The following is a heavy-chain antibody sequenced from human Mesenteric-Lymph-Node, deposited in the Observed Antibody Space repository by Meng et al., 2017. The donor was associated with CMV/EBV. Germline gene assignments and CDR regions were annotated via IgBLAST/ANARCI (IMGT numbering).Heavy chain of an antibody. V-gene: IGHV1-2*02. CDR2: INPNSGGT. Sequence: ASVKVSCKASGYTFTGYYMHWVRQAPGQGREWMGWINPNSGGTNYAQKFQGRVTMTRDTSISTAYMELSRLRSDDTAVYYCARDRGDVVVPAEDAFDIWGQGTMVTVSS. J-gene: IGHJ3*02. CDR1: GYTFTGYY. CDR3: ARDRGDVVVPAEDAFDI. D-gene: IGHD2-2*01.